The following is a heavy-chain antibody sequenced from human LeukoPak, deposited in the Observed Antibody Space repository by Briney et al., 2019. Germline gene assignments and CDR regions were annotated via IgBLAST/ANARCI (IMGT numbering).Heavy chain of an antibody. Sequence: SETLSLTCTVSGGSISSYYWSWIRQPPGKGLEWIGYIYYSGSINYNPSLKSRVTISVDTSKNQFSLKLSSVTAADTAVYYCARQDHSSAYYFDYWGQGTLVTVSS. CDR2: IYYSGSI. CDR1: GGSISSYY. V-gene: IGHV4-59*08. J-gene: IGHJ4*02. CDR3: ARQDHSSAYYFDY. D-gene: IGHD3-22*01.